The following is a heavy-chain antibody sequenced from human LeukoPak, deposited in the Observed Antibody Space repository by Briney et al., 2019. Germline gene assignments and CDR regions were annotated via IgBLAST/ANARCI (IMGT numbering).Heavy chain of an antibody. Sequence: SETLSLTCAVYGGSFSGYYWSWIRQPPGKGLEWIGGINHSGSTNYNPSLKSRVTISVDTSKNQFSLKLSSVTAADTAVYYCARGDIAARLAYWGQGTLVTVSS. V-gene: IGHV4-34*01. J-gene: IGHJ4*02. D-gene: IGHD6-6*01. CDR1: GGSFSGYY. CDR3: ARGDIAARLAY. CDR2: INHSGST.